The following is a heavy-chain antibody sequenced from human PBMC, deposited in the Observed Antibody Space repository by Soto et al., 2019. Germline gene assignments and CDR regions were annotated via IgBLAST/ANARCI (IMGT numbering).Heavy chain of an antibody. CDR1: GFTFSTYA. Sequence: GSLRLSCAASGFTFSTYALSWVRQAPGKELEWVSAISANGQGIYYADSVRGRFTISRDNSKNTIFLHMDSLRAEDTAVYYCAKDRNYPRDQFHYWGQGTLVTVSS. CDR3: AKDRNYPRDQFHY. J-gene: IGHJ4*02. V-gene: IGHV3-23*01. CDR2: ISANGQGI. D-gene: IGHD1-7*01.